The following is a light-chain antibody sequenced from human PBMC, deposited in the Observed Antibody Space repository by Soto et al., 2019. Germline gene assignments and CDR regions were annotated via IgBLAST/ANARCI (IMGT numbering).Light chain of an antibody. V-gene: IGKV1-5*01. J-gene: IGKJ1*01. Sequence: DIQMTQSPSTLSASVGHRVTITCRASQSISSWLAWYQQKPGKAPKLLIYDASSLESGVPSRFSGSGSGTEFTLTISSLQPDDFATYYCQQYNSYSGTVGQGTKVDIK. CDR2: DAS. CDR3: QQYNSYSGT. CDR1: QSISSW.